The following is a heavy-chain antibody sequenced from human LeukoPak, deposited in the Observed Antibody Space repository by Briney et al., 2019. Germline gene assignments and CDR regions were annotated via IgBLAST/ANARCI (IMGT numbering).Heavy chain of an antibody. Sequence: GASVKVSCKASGYAFPSCYIHWVRQAPGQGLAWMGMINPGDGSTTYSQKFQGRVTMTRDMSTSTVYMELSSLRSEDTAVYYCARAYSSIDSLIDYWGHRTLVTVSS. V-gene: IGHV1-46*01. CDR2: INPGDGST. D-gene: IGHD6-13*01. CDR3: ARAYSSIDSLIDY. CDR1: GYAFPSCY. J-gene: IGHJ4*01.